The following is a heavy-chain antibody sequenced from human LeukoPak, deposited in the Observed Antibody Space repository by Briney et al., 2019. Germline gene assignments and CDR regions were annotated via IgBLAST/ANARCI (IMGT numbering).Heavy chain of an antibody. D-gene: IGHD3-3*01. Sequence: GASVKVSCKASGYTFTSYGISWVRQAPGQGLEWMGWISAYNGNTNYAQKLQGRVTMTTDTSTSTAYMELRSLRSDDTAVYYCARDDFWSGYHYYYGMDVWGQGTTVTVSS. CDR1: GYTFTSYG. CDR3: ARDDFWSGYHYYYGMDV. CDR2: ISAYNGNT. J-gene: IGHJ6*02. V-gene: IGHV1-18*01.